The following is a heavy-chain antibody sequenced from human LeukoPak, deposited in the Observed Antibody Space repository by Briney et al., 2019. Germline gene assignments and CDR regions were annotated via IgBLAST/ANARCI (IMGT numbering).Heavy chain of an antibody. CDR1: GYNFLDYG. J-gene: IGHJ5*02. CDR2: MNPNSGNT. V-gene: IGHV1-8*01. CDR3: ARGRLATFDP. Sequence: ASVKVSCKASGYNFLDYGISWVRQTPGQGLEWMGWMNPNSGNTGYAQKFQGRVTITRNTSISTAYMELSSLRSEDTAVYYCARGRLATFDPWGQGTLVTVSS.